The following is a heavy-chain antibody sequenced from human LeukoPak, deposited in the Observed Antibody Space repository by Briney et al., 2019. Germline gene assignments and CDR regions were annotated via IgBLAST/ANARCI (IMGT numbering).Heavy chain of an antibody. CDR2: ISGSGGST. CDR1: GFTFSSYA. Sequence: GGSLRLSCAASGFTFSSYAMSWVRQAPGKGLEWVSAISGSGGSTYYADSVKGRFTISRDNSKNMLYLQMNSLRAEDTAVYYCAKSTMIVVDPDAFDIWGQGTMVTVSS. V-gene: IGHV3-23*01. J-gene: IGHJ3*02. CDR3: AKSTMIVVDPDAFDI. D-gene: IGHD3-22*01.